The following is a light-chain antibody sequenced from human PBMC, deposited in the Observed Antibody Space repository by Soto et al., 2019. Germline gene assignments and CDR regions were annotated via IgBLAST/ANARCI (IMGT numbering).Light chain of an antibody. CDR1: QPISHY. J-gene: IGKJ2*01. V-gene: IGKV1-39*01. Sequence: DIEMTQSPSSLSASVGDRVTISCRASQPISHYLNWYQQKPGKAPNLLIHAASSLHSGVPSRFTGSGSGTDFTLTISSLQPEDFASYYCQQSYIIPYTFCQGTKVEI. CDR3: QQSYIIPYT. CDR2: AAS.